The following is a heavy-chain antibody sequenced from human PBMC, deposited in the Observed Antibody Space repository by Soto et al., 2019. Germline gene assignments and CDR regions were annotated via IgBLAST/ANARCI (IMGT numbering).Heavy chain of an antibody. V-gene: IGHV3-7*01. CDR1: GFTLSSYW. D-gene: IGHD6-19*01. CDR3: ARDADASGWYHYGMDV. CDR2: IKQDGSEK. Sequence: GGSLRLSCAASGFTLSSYWMNWVRQAPGKGLEWVANIKQDGSEKYYVDSVKGRFFISRDNAKNSLYLQLNSLRAEDTAVYYCARDADASGWYHYGMDVWGQGTLVTVSS. J-gene: IGHJ6*02.